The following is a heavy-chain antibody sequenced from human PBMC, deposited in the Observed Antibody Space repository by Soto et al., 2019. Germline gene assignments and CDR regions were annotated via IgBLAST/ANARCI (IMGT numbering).Heavy chain of an antibody. D-gene: IGHD1-26*01. J-gene: IGHJ3*02. CDR2: MGNDGITT. Sequence: VGSLRLSCAASGFTISTYGMHWVRQAPGKGLEWVAVMGNDGITTFYADSVNGRFTISRDNSKNTLFLQMNSLRADDTAVYYCAKEFQWELHAFDIWGQGTMVTVSS. V-gene: IGHV3-30*02. CDR1: GFTISTYG. CDR3: AKEFQWELHAFDI.